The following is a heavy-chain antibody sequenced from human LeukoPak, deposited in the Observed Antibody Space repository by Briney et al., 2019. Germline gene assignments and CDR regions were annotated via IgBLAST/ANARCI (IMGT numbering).Heavy chain of an antibody. V-gene: IGHV4-31*03. CDR3: AGYSSSWAFDP. CDR2: IYYSGST. Sequence: SQTLSLTCTVSGGSISSGGYYWSWVRQHPGTGLEWVGYIYYSGSTYYNPSLKRRVTIGENKTKNQFSLKLSSVTAADTAVYYCAGYSSSWAFDPWGQGTLVTVSS. CDR1: GGSISSGGYY. D-gene: IGHD6-13*01. J-gene: IGHJ5*02.